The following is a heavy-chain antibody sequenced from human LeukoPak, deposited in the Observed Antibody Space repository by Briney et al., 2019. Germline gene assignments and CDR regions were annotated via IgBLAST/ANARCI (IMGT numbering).Heavy chain of an antibody. CDR2: IYSTGST. CDR3: ARGWNYYYYYYMDV. D-gene: IGHD1-1*01. V-gene: IGHV4-4*07. J-gene: IGHJ6*03. Sequence: SETLSLTCTVSGGSISSYYWSWIRQPAGKGLEWIGRIYSTGSTNYNPSLKSRVTMSIDTSKNQFSLKLSSVTAADTAVYYCARGWNYYYYYYMDVWGKGTTVTVSS. CDR1: GGSISSYY.